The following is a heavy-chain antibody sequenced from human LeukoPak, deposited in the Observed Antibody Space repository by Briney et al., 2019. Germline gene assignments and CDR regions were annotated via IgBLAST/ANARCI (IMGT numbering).Heavy chain of an antibody. D-gene: IGHD4-11*01. CDR1: GYSFTRYW. CDR2: VYPDDSDT. J-gene: IGHJ5*02. CDR3: ASLAVDYSNYVGWFDP. V-gene: IGHV5-51*01. Sequence: GESLKISCKGSGYSFTRYWIGWVRQMPGKGLELMGIVYPDDSDTRYRPSFQGQVTISADKSISTDYLQWSSLKASDPAMYYCASLAVDYSNYVGWFDPWGQGTLVTVSS.